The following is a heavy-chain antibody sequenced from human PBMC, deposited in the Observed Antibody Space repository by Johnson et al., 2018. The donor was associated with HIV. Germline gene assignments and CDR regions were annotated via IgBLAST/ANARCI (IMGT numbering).Heavy chain of an antibody. D-gene: IGHD3-16*01. CDR2: ISYDGSNK. J-gene: IGHJ3*02. CDR3: ARCMITFGGVGGAFDI. CDR1: GFTFSSYA. Sequence: QMQLVESGGGVVQPGRSLRLSCAASGFTFSSYAMHWVRQAPGKGLEWVAVISYDGSNKYYADSVKGRFTISRDNSKNTLYLQMNSLRAEDTAVYYCARCMITFGGVGGAFDIWGQGTMVTVSS. V-gene: IGHV3-30-3*01.